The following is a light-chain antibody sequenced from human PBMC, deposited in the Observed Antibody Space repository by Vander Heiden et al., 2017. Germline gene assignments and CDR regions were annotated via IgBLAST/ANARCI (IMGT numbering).Light chain of an antibody. Sequence: QSALPQPASVSGSPGQSFTISCTGTSSDVGGYNYVSWYQQHPGKAPKLMIYEVSNRPSGVSNRFSGSKPGNTASLTISGLQAEDEADYYCSSYTSSSTLDWVFGGGTKLTVL. V-gene: IGLV2-14*01. CDR3: SSYTSSSTLDWV. J-gene: IGLJ3*02. CDR2: EVS. CDR1: SSDVGGYNY.